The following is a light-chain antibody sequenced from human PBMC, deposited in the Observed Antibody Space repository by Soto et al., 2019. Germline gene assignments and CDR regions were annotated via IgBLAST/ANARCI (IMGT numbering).Light chain of an antibody. CDR1: QSVSSSY. CDR2: GAS. V-gene: IGKV3-20*01. CDR3: QQYGSSPS. J-gene: IGKJ4*01. Sequence: EIVLTQSPGTLSLSPGERATLSCRASQSVSSSYLAWYQQKPGQAPRLLIYGASSRATGIPDRFSGSGSGTDFTFTISRLEPEAFAVYYCQQYGSSPSFGGGSKVDIK.